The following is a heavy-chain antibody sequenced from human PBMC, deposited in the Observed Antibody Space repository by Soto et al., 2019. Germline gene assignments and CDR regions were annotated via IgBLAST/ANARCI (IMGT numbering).Heavy chain of an antibody. J-gene: IGHJ6*02. CDR3: AKDRSSSFIRYYGMDV. CDR1: GFTFSSYG. Sequence: QVQLVESGGGVVQPGRSLRLSCAASGFTFSSYGMHWVRQAPGKGLEWVAVISYDGSNKYYADSVKGRFTISRDNSKNTLYLQMNSLRAEDTAVYYCAKDRSSSFIRYYGMDVWGQGTTVTVSS. CDR2: ISYDGSNK. V-gene: IGHV3-30*18. D-gene: IGHD6-6*01.